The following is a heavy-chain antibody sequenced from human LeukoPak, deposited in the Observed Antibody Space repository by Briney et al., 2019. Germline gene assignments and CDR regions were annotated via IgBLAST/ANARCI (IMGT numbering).Heavy chain of an antibody. CDR1: GFSLSSYA. CDR3: ARDVFHGSGSPYFDS. J-gene: IGHJ4*02. D-gene: IGHD3-10*01. CDR2: ISYDGSKK. V-gene: IGHV3-30*04. Sequence: GGSLRLSCAASGFSLSSYAMHWVRQAPGKGLEWVAIISYDGSKKYYADSVKGRFTISRDNAKNSLYLQMNSLRAEDTAVYYCARDVFHGSGSPYFDSWGQGTLVTVSS.